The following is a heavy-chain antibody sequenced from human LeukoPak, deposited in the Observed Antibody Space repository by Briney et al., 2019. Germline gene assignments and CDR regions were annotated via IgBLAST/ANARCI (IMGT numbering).Heavy chain of an antibody. CDR3: ARGHIGYSTPFDY. CDR1: GGSLCGYY. CDR2: INHSGST. V-gene: IGHV4-34*01. Sequence: PETLSLTCAVYGGSLCGYYWSCIREPPGKGLEWIGEINHSGSTNYNPSLKSRVTISVDTSKNQFSLKLSSVTAADTAVYYCARGHIGYSTPFDYWGQGTLVTVSS. D-gene: IGHD6-13*01. J-gene: IGHJ4*02.